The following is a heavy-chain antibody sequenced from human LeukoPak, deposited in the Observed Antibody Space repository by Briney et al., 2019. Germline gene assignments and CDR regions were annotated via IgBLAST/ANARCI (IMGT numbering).Heavy chain of an antibody. CDR3: ASEYDSSGY. J-gene: IGHJ4*02. Sequence: GASVKVSCKASGYTFTSYGISWVRQAPGQGLEWMGWISAYNGNTNYAQKLQGRVTMTRNTSISTAYMELSSLRSEDTAVYYCASEYDSSGYWGQGTLVTVSS. V-gene: IGHV1-18*01. CDR1: GYTFTSYG. CDR2: ISAYNGNT. D-gene: IGHD3-22*01.